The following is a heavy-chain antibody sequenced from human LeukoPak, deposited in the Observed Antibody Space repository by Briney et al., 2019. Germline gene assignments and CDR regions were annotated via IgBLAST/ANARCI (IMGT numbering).Heavy chain of an antibody. CDR2: ISSSSSYI. CDR1: GFTFSSYS. V-gene: IGHV3-21*01. Sequence: PGGSLRLSCAASGFTFSSYSMNWVRQAPGKGLEWVSSISSSSSYIYYADSVKGRFTISRDNAKNSLYLQMNSLRAEDTAVYYCARDVDPSSGWGLFDYWGQGTLVTVSS. CDR3: ARDVDPSSGWGLFDY. D-gene: IGHD6-19*01. J-gene: IGHJ4*02.